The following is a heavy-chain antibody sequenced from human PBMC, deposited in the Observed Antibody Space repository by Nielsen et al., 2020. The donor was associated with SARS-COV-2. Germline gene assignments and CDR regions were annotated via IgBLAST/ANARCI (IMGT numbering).Heavy chain of an antibody. CDR2: ISSSSSYI. CDR1: GFTFSSYS. V-gene: IGHV3-21*01. D-gene: IGHD5-24*01. Sequence: GESLKISCAASGFTFSSYSMNWVRQAPGKGLEWVSSISSSSSYIYYADSVKGRFTISRDNAKNSLYLQMNSLRAEDTAVYYCARGARRDGYNYLDYWGQGTLVTVSS. J-gene: IGHJ4*02. CDR3: ARGARRDGYNYLDY.